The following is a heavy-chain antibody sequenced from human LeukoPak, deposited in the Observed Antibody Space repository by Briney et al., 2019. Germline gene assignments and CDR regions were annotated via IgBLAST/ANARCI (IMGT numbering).Heavy chain of an antibody. CDR2: INYGGSP. Sequence: PSETLSLTCTVSGGSISSSSHYWVWIRQPPGKGLEWIGSINYGGSPYYNPALKGRVTISVDTSKNHFSLKLSSVTAADTAVYYCARGYYGSGSHCCHMDVWGKGTTITVS. D-gene: IGHD3-10*01. CDR3: ARGYYGSGSHCCHMDV. CDR1: GGSISSSSHY. J-gene: IGHJ6*03. V-gene: IGHV4-39*07.